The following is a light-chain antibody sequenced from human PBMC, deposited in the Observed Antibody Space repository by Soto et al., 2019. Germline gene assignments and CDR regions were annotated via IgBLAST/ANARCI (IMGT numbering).Light chain of an antibody. CDR1: QSVSSD. Sequence: EIVMTQSPATLSVSPGERATLSCRASQSVSSDLAWYHQKPGQAPRLLIYGASPRATGIPARFSGSGSGTEFTLTSNSLQSEDFAVYYCQQYNNWPRTFGQGTKVEIK. J-gene: IGKJ1*01. V-gene: IGKV3-15*01. CDR3: QQYNNWPRT. CDR2: GAS.